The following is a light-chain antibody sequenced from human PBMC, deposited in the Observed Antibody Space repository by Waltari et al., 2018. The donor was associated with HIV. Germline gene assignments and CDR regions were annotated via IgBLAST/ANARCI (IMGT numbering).Light chain of an antibody. V-gene: IGLV8-61*01. CDR1: SDSVSTNHY. CDR2: STN. CDR3: VLYMGGAWV. Sequence: QTVVTQEPSFSVSPGGTVTPTCGLRSDSVSTNHYASWYRKTPGQAPRTLIYSTNVRSSGVPDRFSGSILGNKAALTITGAQADDECHYYCVLYMGGAWVFGGGTKLTVL. J-gene: IGLJ3*02.